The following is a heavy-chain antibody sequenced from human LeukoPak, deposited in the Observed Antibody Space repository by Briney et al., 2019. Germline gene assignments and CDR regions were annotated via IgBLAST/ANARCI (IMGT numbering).Heavy chain of an antibody. V-gene: IGHV3-23*01. J-gene: IGHJ4*02. CDR2: ISGSGGST. CDR3: AKVGTLPAAIAEFDD. Sequence: QPGGSLRLSCAVSGFTFSRYAMSWVRQAPGKGLEWVSAISGSGGSTYYADSVEGRFAISRDNSKNTLYLQMNSLRAEDTAVYYCAKVGTLPAAIAEFDDWGQGTLVTVSS. CDR1: GFTFSRYA. D-gene: IGHD2-2*02.